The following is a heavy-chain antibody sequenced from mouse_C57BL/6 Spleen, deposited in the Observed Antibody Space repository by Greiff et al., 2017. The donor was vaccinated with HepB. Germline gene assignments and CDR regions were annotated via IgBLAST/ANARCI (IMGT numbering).Heavy chain of an antibody. Sequence: EVKLMESGGDLVKPGGSLKLSCAASGFTFSSYGMSWVRQTPDKRLEWVATISSGGSYTYYPDSVKGRFTISRDNAKNTLYLQMSSLKSEDTAMYYCAREKSSDFDVWGTGTTVTVSS. J-gene: IGHJ1*03. CDR3: AREKSSDFDV. D-gene: IGHD3-1*01. CDR2: ISSGGSYT. V-gene: IGHV5-6*01. CDR1: GFTFSSYG.